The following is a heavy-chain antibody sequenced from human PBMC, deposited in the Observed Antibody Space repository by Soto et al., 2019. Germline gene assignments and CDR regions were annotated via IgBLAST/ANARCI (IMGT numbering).Heavy chain of an antibody. J-gene: IGHJ4*02. Sequence: EVQLLESGGGLVQPGGSLGLSCAASGFTFNTYAMSWVRQAPGKGLQWVSIISDSGGETVYADSVKGRFTISRDNPKNTVYLQMNSLTAEDTAVYYCAKHFVNGGVDYWGQGTLVTVSS. D-gene: IGHD3-16*01. V-gene: IGHV3-23*01. CDR2: ISDSGGET. CDR1: GFTFNTYA. CDR3: AKHFVNGGVDY.